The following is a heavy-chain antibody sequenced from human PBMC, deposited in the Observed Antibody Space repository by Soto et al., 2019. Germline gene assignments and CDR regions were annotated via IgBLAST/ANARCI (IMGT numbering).Heavy chain of an antibody. CDR2: ISAYNGNT. CDR3: ARDPALNVNTAQKFDY. Sequence: QVQLVQSGAEVKKPGASVKVSCKVSGYTFTSYGISWVRQAPGQGLEWMGWISAYNGNTNYAQRLQGRVTLTTDTSTSTAYMELRSLRSDDTAVYFCARDPALNVNTAQKFDYWGQGTLVTVSS. D-gene: IGHD5-18*01. J-gene: IGHJ4*02. V-gene: IGHV1-18*01. CDR1: GYTFTSYG.